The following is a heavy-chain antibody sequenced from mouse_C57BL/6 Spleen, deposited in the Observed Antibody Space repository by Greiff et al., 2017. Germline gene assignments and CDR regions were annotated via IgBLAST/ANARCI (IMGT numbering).Heavy chain of an antibody. CDR1: GFTFTDYY. D-gene: IGHD2-4*01. Sequence: EVHLVESGGGLVQPGGSLSLSCAASGFTFTDYYMSWVRQPPGKALEWLGFIRNKANGYTTEYSASVKGRFTISRDNSQSILYLQMNALRAEDSATYYCARFLYYDYDGWYFDVWGTGTTVTVSS. CDR3: ARFLYYDYDGWYFDV. CDR2: IRNKANGYTT. J-gene: IGHJ1*03. V-gene: IGHV7-3*01.